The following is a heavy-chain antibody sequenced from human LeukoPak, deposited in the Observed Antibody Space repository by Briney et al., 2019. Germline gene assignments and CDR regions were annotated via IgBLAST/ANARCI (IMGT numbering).Heavy chain of an antibody. CDR3: AKGLRSNRAVAGTDY. V-gene: IGHV3-9*01. CDR1: GFTFDNYA. D-gene: IGHD6-19*01. J-gene: IGHJ4*02. CDR2: ISWNGGST. Sequence: GGSLRLSCAASGFTFDNYAMHWVRQAPGKGLEWVSGISWNGGSTGYADSVKGRFTISRDNAKNSLYLQMNSLRAEDTALYYCAKGLRSNRAVAGTDYWGRGTLVTVSS.